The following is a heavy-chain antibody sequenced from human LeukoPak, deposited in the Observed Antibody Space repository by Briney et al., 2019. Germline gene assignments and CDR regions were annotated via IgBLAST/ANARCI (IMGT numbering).Heavy chain of an antibody. CDR1: GFTFSSYA. D-gene: IGHD4-17*01. V-gene: IGHV3-30-3*01. CDR2: IAFDGSNA. J-gene: IGHJ6*02. Sequence: GGSLRLSCVASGFTFSSYAMHWVRQAPGKGLEWVAVIAFDGSNALYADSVNGRFTISRDISKSTLYLEMNSLKAEDSAIYYCSRGRYGDYSRSGYYYGMDVWGQGTTVTVSS. CDR3: SRGRYGDYSRSGYYYGMDV.